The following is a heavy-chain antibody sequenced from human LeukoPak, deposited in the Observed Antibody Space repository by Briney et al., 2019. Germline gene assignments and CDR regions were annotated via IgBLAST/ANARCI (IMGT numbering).Heavy chain of an antibody. CDR1: GFTFSSYA. J-gene: IGHJ5*02. V-gene: IGHV3-30*04. CDR3: ARDRYYGSGSWSYWFDP. CDR2: ISYDGSNK. Sequence: GGSLRFSCAASGFTFSSYAMHWVRQAPGKGLEWVAVISYDGSNKYYADSVKGRFTISRDNSKNTLYLQMNSLRAEDTAVYYCARDRYYGSGSWSYWFDPWGQGTLVTVSS. D-gene: IGHD3-10*01.